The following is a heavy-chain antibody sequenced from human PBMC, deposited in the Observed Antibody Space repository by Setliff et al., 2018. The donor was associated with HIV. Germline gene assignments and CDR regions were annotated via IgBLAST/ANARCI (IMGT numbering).Heavy chain of an antibody. CDR2: LSYSGST. CDR1: GGSISSRSPYY. V-gene: IGHV4-39*02. J-gene: IGHJ4*02. D-gene: IGHD3-10*01. Sequence: LSLTCTVSGGSISSRSPYYWGWIRQPPGRGLEWIGSLSYSGSTHYNPSLKSRVTISVDTANNQFFLKLTSVTAADTALYYCVRDIKYASGSSYLGPSPGFDYWGQGTLVTVSS. CDR3: VRDIKYASGSSYLGPSPGFDY.